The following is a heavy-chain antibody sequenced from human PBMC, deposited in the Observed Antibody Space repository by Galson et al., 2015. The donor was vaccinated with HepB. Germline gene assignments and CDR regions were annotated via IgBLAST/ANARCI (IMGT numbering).Heavy chain of an antibody. J-gene: IGHJ2*01. CDR3: ARLRRNWYFDL. CDR2: IYYSGST. CDR1: GGSISSYY. V-gene: IGHV4-59*08. D-gene: IGHD1-14*01. Sequence: TLSLTCTVSGGSISSYYWSWIRQPPGKGLEWIGYIYYSGSTNYNPSLKSRVTISVDTSKNQFSLTLSSVTAADTAVYYCARLRRNWYFDLWGRGTLVTVSS.